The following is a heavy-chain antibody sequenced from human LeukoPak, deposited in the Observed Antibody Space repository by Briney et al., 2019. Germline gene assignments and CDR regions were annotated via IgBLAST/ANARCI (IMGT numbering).Heavy chain of an antibody. CDR2: IKQDGSEK. J-gene: IGHJ6*02. CDR3: ARGPDYYYGSGSYYNGTLYYYYGMDV. CDR1: RFTFSSYW. V-gene: IGHV3-7*04. Sequence: PGGSLRLSCAASRFTFSSYWMSWVRQAPGKGLEWVANIKQDGSEKYYVDSVKGRFTISRDNAKNSLYLQMNSLRAEDTAVYYCARGPDYYYGSGSYYNGTLYYYYGMDVWGQGTTVTVSS. D-gene: IGHD3-10*01.